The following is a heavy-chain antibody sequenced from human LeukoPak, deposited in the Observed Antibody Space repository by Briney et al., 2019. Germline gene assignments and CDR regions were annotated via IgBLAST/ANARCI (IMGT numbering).Heavy chain of an antibody. V-gene: IGHV1-3*01. CDR1: GYTFTTYP. D-gene: IGHD6-19*01. J-gene: IGHJ5*02. Sequence: ASVKVSCKASGYTFTTYPIHWVRQAPGQRLEWMGWINAGNGNTKYSQKFQGRVTITRDTSASIAYMELSSLRSEDTSIYYCAREVAVAGAYNWFDPWGQGTLVTVSS. CDR3: AREVAVAGAYNWFDP. CDR2: INAGNGNT.